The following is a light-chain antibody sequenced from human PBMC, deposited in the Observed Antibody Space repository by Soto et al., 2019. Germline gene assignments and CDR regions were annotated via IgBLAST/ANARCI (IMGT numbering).Light chain of an antibody. J-gene: IGLJ2*01. CDR3: SARDDSLRGVV. V-gene: IGLV1-47*01. Sequence: QSVLTQPPSTSGTPGQRVTISCSGSSSNIGSNHVYWYQQFPGMAPKLLMYRSDPRPTGGPDRFSGSKSGTSASLAISGLRSDDEADYYCSARDDSLRGVVFGRGTKLTVL. CDR2: RSD. CDR1: SSNIGSNH.